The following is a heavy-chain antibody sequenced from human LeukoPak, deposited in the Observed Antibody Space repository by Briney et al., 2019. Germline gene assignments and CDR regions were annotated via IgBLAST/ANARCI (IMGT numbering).Heavy chain of an antibody. CDR1: GGSISSGGYY. V-gene: IGHV4-31*03. D-gene: IGHD3-3*01. CDR2: IYYSGST. J-gene: IGHJ5*02. Sequence: SQTLSLTCTVSGGSISSGGYYWSWIRQHPGKGLEWIGYIYYSGSTYYNPSLKSRVTISVDTSKNQFSLKLSSVTAADTAVYYCARVAFDCDFWSSWGGSWFDPWGQGTLVTVSS. CDR3: ARVAFDCDFWSSWGGSWFDP.